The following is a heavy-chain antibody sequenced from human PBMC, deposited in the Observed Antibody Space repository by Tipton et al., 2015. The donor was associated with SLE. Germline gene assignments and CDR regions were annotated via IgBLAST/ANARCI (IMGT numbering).Heavy chain of an antibody. CDR2: IYTSGST. V-gene: IGHV4-61*02. CDR3: ARVQLCFDY. D-gene: IGHD5-18*01. CDR1: GGSISSSNW. J-gene: IGHJ4*02. Sequence: TLSLTCAVSGGSISSSNWWSWIRQPAGKGLEWIGRIYTSGSTNYNPSLKSRVTISVDTSKNQFSLKLSSVTAADTAVYYCARVQLCFDYWGQGTLVTVSS.